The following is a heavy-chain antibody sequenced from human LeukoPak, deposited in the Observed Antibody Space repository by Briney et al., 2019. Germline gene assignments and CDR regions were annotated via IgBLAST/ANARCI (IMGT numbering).Heavy chain of an antibody. CDR1: GFTFDDYA. J-gene: IGHJ6*03. CDR2: ISWNSGSI. D-gene: IGHD3-3*01. V-gene: IGHV3-9*03. Sequence: PGGFLRLSCAASGFTFDDYAMHWVRQAPGKGLEWVSGISWNSGSIGYADSVKGRFTISRDNAKNSLYLQMNSLRAEDMALYYCAKDKLRFLNGYMDVWGKGTTVTVSS. CDR3: AKDKLRFLNGYMDV.